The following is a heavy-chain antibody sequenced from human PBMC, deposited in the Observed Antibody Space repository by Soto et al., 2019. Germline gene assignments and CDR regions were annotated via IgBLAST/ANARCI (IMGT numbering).Heavy chain of an antibody. CDR2: LYSGGST. Sequence: EVQLVESGGGLVQPGGSLRLSCAASGFTVSSNYMSWVRQAPEKGLEWVSVLYSGGSTYYADSVKGRFTISRDNSKNTLYLQMNSLRAEDTAVYYCARDMVRGLYPEYFQHWGQGTLVTVSS. V-gene: IGHV3-66*01. D-gene: IGHD3-10*01. CDR3: ARDMVRGLYPEYFQH. J-gene: IGHJ1*01. CDR1: GFTVSSNY.